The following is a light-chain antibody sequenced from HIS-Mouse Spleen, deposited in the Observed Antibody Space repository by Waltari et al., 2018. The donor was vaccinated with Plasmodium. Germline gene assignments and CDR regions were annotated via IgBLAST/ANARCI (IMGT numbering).Light chain of an antibody. CDR1: SSDVGGYNY. Sequence: QSALTQPASVSGSPGPSITISCTGTSSDVGGYNYVSWYQQHPGKAPKLMIYEVSNRPSGVSNRFSGSKSGNTASLTISGLQAEDEADYYCSSYTSSNVVFGGGTKLTVL. V-gene: IGLV2-14*01. J-gene: IGLJ2*01. CDR2: EVS. CDR3: SSYTSSNVV.